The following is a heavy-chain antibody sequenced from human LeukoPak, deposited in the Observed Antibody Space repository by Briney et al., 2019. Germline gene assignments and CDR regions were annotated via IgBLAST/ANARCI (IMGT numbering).Heavy chain of an antibody. CDR3: ARVSARHYGMDV. CDR1: GGSISNYY. Sequence: PSETLSLTCTVSGGSISNYYWSWIRQPAGKXLEWIGRIYSSGSTNYNPSLKSRVTMSADTSKNQFSLKLNSVTAADTAVYYCARVSARHYGMDVWGQGTTVTVSS. CDR2: IYSSGST. J-gene: IGHJ6*02. V-gene: IGHV4-4*07.